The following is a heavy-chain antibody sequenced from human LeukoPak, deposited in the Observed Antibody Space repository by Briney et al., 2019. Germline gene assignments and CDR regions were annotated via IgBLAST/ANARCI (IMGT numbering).Heavy chain of an antibody. CDR3: TRLSQYSSGRSGFDY. Sequence: GGSLRLSCAASGFTFSGSAMHWVRQASGKGLELVGRIRSKANSYATAYAASVKGRFTISRDDSKNTAYLQMNSLKTEDMAVYYCTRLSQYSSGRSGFDYWGQGTLVTVSS. J-gene: IGHJ4*02. CDR2: IRSKANSYAT. CDR1: GFTFSGSA. V-gene: IGHV3-73*01. D-gene: IGHD6-19*01.